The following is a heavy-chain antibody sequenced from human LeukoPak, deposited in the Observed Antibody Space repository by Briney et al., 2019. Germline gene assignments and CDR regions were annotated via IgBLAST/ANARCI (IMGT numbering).Heavy chain of an antibody. CDR3: AKRGFSGYDLES. Sequence: QPGGSLRLSCAASGFTFSSYGMHWVRQAPGKGLEWVAVIWYDGSNEYYADSVKGRFTISRDNSKNTLYLQMNSLRAEDTAVYYCAKRGFSGYDLESWGQGTLVTVSS. CDR1: GFTFSSYG. J-gene: IGHJ4*02. D-gene: IGHD5-12*01. CDR2: IWYDGSNE. V-gene: IGHV3-33*06.